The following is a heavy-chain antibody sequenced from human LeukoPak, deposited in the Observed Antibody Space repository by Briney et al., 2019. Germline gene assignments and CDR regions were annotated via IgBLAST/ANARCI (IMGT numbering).Heavy chain of an antibody. J-gene: IGHJ5*02. CDR1: GFTFSSYA. Sequence: PGGSLRLSCAASGFTFSSYAMNWVRQAPGKGLEWVAVISFDGSNKHYADSVKGRFTISRDNAKNSLYLQMNSLRAEDTALYHCARDFIRFLEWPPEWFDPWGQGTLVTVSS. D-gene: IGHD3-3*01. CDR2: ISFDGSNK. CDR3: ARDFIRFLEWPPEWFDP. V-gene: IGHV3-30-3*01.